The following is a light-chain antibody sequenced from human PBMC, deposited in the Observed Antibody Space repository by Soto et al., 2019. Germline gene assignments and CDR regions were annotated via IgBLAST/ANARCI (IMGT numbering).Light chain of an antibody. Sequence: QSALTQPPSASGSPGQSVTISCTGTSSDVGGYNYVSWYQQHPGKAPKLMIYDVSKRPSGVPDRFSGSKSGNTASLTVSGLQAEDEADYYCSSYAGSQGVFGTGTKVTVL. J-gene: IGLJ1*01. CDR2: DVS. V-gene: IGLV2-8*01. CDR3: SSYAGSQGV. CDR1: SSDVGGYNY.